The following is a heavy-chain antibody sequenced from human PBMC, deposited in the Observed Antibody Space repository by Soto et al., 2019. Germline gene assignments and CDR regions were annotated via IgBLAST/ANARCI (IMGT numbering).Heavy chain of an antibody. CDR3: ARATVVTNPLYY. V-gene: IGHV4-59*01. CDR2: IYYSGST. Sequence: SETLSLTCTVSGGSISSYYWSWIRQPPGKGLEWIGYIYYSGSTNYNPSLKSRVTISVDTSKNQFSLKLSSVTAADTAVYYCARATVVTNPLYYWGQGTLVTVSS. J-gene: IGHJ4*01. CDR1: GGSISSYY. D-gene: IGHD3-22*01.